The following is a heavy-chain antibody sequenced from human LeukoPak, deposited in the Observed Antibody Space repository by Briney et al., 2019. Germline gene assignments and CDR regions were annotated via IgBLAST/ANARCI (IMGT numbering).Heavy chain of an antibody. CDR3: ARELGAAAGSFQH. CDR1: GYTFTSYY. CDR2: INPSDGST. V-gene: IGHV1-46*01. Sequence: GASVKVSCKASGYTFTSYYMHWVRQAPGQGLEWMGIINPSDGSTSYAQKFQGRVTMTRDTSTSTVYMELSSLRSDDTAVYYCARELGAAAGSFQHWGQGTLVTVSS. J-gene: IGHJ1*01. D-gene: IGHD6-13*01.